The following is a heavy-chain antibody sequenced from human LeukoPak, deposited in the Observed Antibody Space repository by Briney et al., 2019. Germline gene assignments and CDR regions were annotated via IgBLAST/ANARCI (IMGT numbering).Heavy chain of an antibody. CDR3: AMGYCSSTSCYTGAFDI. Sequence: ASVKVSCKASGYTFTSYVISWVRQALGQGLEWMGIMNASGGSTSYAQKFQGRVTMTRDTSTSTVYMELSSLRSEDTAVYYCAMGYCSSTSCYTGAFDIWGQGTMVTVSS. J-gene: IGHJ3*02. CDR2: MNASGGST. V-gene: IGHV1-46*01. CDR1: GYTFTSYV. D-gene: IGHD2-2*02.